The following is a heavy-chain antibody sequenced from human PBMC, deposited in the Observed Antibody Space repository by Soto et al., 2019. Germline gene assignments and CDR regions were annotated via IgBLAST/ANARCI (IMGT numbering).Heavy chain of an antibody. Sequence: QITLKESGPALMKATQTLTLTCTFSGFSLTTRPVGLGCLRQAPGKALEWLAFAYWDDDNRYNPSLRNRLTSTKDTSKSQVVLTMTNMDPVDTATYYCAHRRDYNGYRDGGYLDSWGPGTLVTVSS. CDR3: AHRRDYNGYRDGGYLDS. V-gene: IGHV2-5*02. J-gene: IGHJ4*02. CDR1: GFSLTTRPVG. D-gene: IGHD5-12*01. CDR2: AYWDDDN.